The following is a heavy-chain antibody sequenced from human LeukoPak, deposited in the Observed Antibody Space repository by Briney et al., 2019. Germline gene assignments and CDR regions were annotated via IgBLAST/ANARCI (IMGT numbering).Heavy chain of an antibody. J-gene: IGHJ3*02. Sequence: ASETLSLTCTVSGGSISSYYWSRIRQPAGKGLEWIGRIYTSGSTNYNPSLKSRVTMSVDTSKNQFSLKLSSVTAADTAVYYCARDLGDRGSGAFDIWGQGTMVTVSS. CDR3: ARDLGDRGSGAFDI. V-gene: IGHV4-4*07. CDR1: GGSISSYY. D-gene: IGHD3-10*01. CDR2: IYTSGST.